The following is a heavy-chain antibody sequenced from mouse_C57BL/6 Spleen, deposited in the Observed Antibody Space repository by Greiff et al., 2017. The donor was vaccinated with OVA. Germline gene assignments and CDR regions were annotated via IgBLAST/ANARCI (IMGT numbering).Heavy chain of an antibody. CDR2: IYPGSGST. Sequence: QVQLQQSGAELVKPGASVKMSCKASGYTFTSYWITWVKQRPGQGLEWIGDIYPGSGSTNYNEKFKSKATLTVDTSSSTAYMQLSSLTSEDSAVYYCARRYYVGYYAMDYWGQGTSVTVSS. D-gene: IGHD1-1*01. V-gene: IGHV1-55*01. CDR3: ARRYYVGYYAMDY. J-gene: IGHJ4*01. CDR1: GYTFTSYW.